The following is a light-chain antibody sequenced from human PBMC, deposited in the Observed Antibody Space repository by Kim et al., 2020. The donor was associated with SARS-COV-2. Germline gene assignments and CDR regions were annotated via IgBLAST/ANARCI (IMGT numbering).Light chain of an antibody. V-gene: IGKV3-15*01. CDR2: GGS. Sequence: ASPGERATLSCRASESVRRNVAWYQQKPGQAPRLLIYGGSTRATNIPARFSGSGSGTEFTLTINSLQSDDSAVYYCQQYSNWPPYSFGLGTKLEIK. J-gene: IGKJ2*03. CDR3: QQYSNWPPYS. CDR1: ESVRRN.